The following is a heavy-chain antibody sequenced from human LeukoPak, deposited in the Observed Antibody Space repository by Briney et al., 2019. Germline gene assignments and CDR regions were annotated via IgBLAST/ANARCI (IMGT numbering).Heavy chain of an antibody. D-gene: IGHD3-10*01. CDR1: GFTFSSYA. CDR3: ARERVVLWFAYGAFDI. J-gene: IGHJ3*02. CDR2: ISYDGSNK. V-gene: IGHV3-30*04. Sequence: GGSLRLSCAASGFTFSSYAMHWVRQAPGKGLEWVAVISYDGSNKYYADSVKGRFTISRDNSKNTLYLQMNSLRAEDTAVYYCARERVVLWFAYGAFDIWGQGTMVTVSS.